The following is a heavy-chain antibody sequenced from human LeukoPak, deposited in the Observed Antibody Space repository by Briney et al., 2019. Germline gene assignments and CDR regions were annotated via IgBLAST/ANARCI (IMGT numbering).Heavy chain of an antibody. CDR2: ISGSGGST. J-gene: IGHJ4*02. Sequence: GGSLRLSCAASGFTFSSYAMSWVRQAPGKGLEWVSGISGSGGSTYYADSVKGRFTISRDNSKNTLCLQMNGLRAEDTAAYYCAKALYDSSGYYSFDYWGQGTLVTVSS. D-gene: IGHD3-22*01. CDR3: AKALYDSSGYYSFDY. CDR1: GFTFSSYA. V-gene: IGHV3-23*01.